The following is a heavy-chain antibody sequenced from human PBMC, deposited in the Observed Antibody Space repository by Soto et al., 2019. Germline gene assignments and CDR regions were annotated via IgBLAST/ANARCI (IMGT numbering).Heavy chain of an antibody. J-gene: IGHJ6*02. CDR1: GGTFSSYA. V-gene: IGHV1-69*06. CDR2: VIPIFGTA. Sequence: QVQLVQSGAEVKKPGSSVKVSCKASGGTFSSYAISWVRQAPGQGLEWMGGVIPIFGTANYAQKFQGRVTITADKSTSTAYMELSSLRSEDTAVYYCVRRTVSGSYPREYYYYGMDVWGQGTTVTVSS. CDR3: VRRTVSGSYPREYYYYGMDV. D-gene: IGHD1-26*01.